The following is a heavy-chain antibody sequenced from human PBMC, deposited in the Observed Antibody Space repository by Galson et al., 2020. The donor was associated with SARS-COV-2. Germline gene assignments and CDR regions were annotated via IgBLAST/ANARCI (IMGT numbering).Heavy chain of an antibody. CDR1: GDSVSSNSAA. D-gene: IGHD5-12*01. Sequence: SETLSLTCAISGDSVSSNSAAWNWIRQSPSRGLESLGRTYYRSKWYNDYAVSVKSRITINPDTSKNQFSLQLNSVTPEDTAVYYCARVRGYSGYDLIFSYGMDVWGQGTTVTVSS. CDR2: TYYRSKWYN. V-gene: IGHV6-1*01. CDR3: ARVRGYSGYDLIFSYGMDV. J-gene: IGHJ6*02.